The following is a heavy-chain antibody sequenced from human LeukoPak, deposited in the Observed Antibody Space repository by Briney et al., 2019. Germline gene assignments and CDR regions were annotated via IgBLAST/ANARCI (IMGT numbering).Heavy chain of an antibody. J-gene: IGHJ6*02. CDR1: GFTFSSNY. Sequence: GGSLRLSCAASGFTFSSNYMNWVRQAPGKGLEWVSVIYSGGSTHYADSVKGRITISRDNSENTVYLQMNSLRAEDTAVYFCARQRAPLWNGLDVWGQGTTVTVSS. CDR3: ARQRAPLWNGLDV. CDR2: IYSGGST. D-gene: IGHD3-10*01. V-gene: IGHV3-53*01.